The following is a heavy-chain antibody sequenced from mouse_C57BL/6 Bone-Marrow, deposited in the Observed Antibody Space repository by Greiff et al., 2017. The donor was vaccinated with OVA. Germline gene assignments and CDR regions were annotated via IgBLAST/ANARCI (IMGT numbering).Heavy chain of an antibody. J-gene: IGHJ4*01. CDR3: ARGSTDDMDY. Sequence: QVQLQQPGAELVMPGASVKLSCKASGYTFTSYWMHWVKQRPGQGLEWIGEIDPSDSYTNYNQKFKGKSTLTVDKSSSTAYMQLSSLTSEDSAVYYCARGSTDDMDYWGQGTTVTVAS. CDR2: IDPSDSYT. V-gene: IGHV1-69*01. CDR1: GYTFTSYW.